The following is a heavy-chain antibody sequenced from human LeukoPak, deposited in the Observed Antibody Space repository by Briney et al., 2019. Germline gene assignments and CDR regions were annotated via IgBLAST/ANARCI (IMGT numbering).Heavy chain of an antibody. D-gene: IGHD3-10*01. Sequence: PSETLSLTCAVYGGSFSGYYWSWIRQPPGKGLEWIGEINHSGSTNYNPSLKSRVTISVDTSKNQFSLKLSSVTAADTAVYFCARSTMVRGDRLGKIDYWGQGTLVTVSS. V-gene: IGHV4-34*01. CDR3: ARSTMVRGDRLGKIDY. J-gene: IGHJ4*02. CDR1: GGSFSGYY. CDR2: INHSGST.